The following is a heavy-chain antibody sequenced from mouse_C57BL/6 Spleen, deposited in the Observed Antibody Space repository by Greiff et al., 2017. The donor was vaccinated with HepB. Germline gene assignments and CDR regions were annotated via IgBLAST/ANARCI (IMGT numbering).Heavy chain of an antibody. Sequence: EVHLVESGGGLVKPGGSLKLSCAASGFTFSSYTMSWVRQTPEKWLEWVATISGGGGNTYYPDSVKGRFTISRDNAKNTLYLQMSSLRSEDTALYYCARSYYYGSSHWYFDVWGTGTTVTVSS. V-gene: IGHV5-9*01. J-gene: IGHJ1*03. D-gene: IGHD1-1*01. CDR3: ARSYYYGSSHWYFDV. CDR1: GFTFSSYT. CDR2: ISGGGGNT.